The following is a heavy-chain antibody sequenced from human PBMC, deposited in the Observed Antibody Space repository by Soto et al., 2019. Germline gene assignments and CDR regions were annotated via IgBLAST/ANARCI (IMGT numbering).Heavy chain of an antibody. D-gene: IGHD2-21*01. CDR2: ISSSSSYT. V-gene: IGHV3-11*06. J-gene: IGHJ5*02. Sequence: QVQLVESGGGLVKPGGSLRLSCAASGFTFSDYYMSWIRQAPGKGLEWVSYISSSSSYTNYADSVKGRFTISRDNAKNSRYLEMNSLRAEETAVYDCARDASPYIVVWTDLGRALDPWGQGTLVTVSS. CDR3: ARDASPYIVVWTDLGRALDP. CDR1: GFTFSDYY.